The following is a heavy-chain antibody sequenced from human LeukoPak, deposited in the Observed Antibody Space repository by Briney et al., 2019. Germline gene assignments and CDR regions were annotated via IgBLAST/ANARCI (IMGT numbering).Heavy chain of an antibody. CDR1: GGSIINSQYY. Sequence: SETLSLTCTVSGGSIINSQYYWGWIRQSPVKGLEWIGRIYYSGSTYYNPALRSRLSLSVDTSKSQFSLRLTSVTAADTAVYYCAGGRRGGGWYWNAFDIWGQGTMVTVSS. CDR2: IYYSGST. CDR3: AGGRRGGGWYWNAFDI. D-gene: IGHD2-15*01. V-gene: IGHV4-39*01. J-gene: IGHJ3*02.